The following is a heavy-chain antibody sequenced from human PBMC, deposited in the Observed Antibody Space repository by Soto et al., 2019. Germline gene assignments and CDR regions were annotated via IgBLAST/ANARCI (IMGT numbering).Heavy chain of an antibody. J-gene: IGHJ4*02. CDR1: GGSISSGGYS. CDR2: IYHSGST. V-gene: IGHV4-30-2*01. D-gene: IGHD4-4*01. Sequence: QLQLQESGSGLVKPSQTLSLTCAVSGGSISSGGYSWSWIRQPPGKGLEWIGYIYHSGSTYYNPYLKRRVTISVDRSKNQFSLQLSCVTAADTAGDYCARGMTPVTPFDYRGQGTLVTVSS. CDR3: ARGMTPVTPFDY.